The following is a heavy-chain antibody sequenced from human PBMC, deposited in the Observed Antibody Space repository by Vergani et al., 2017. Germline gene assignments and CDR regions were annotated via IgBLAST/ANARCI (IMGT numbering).Heavy chain of an antibody. D-gene: IGHD3-3*01. J-gene: IGHJ6*03. Sequence: QVTLKESGPTLVKPTQTLTLTCSFSGFSLNTGEVGVAWIRQPPGKALEWLALIFSNDEKSYSTSLKSRLTISKDTSKSQVVLTMTNMDPVDTATYYCARIXPLEWYYYYYYMDVWGKGTTVTVSS. CDR2: IFSNDEK. CDR1: GFSLNTGEVG. CDR3: ARIXPLEWYYYYYYMDV. V-gene: IGHV2-26*01.